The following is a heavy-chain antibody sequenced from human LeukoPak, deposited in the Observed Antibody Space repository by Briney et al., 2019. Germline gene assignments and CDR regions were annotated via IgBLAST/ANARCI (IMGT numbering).Heavy chain of an antibody. Sequence: SVKVSCKASGGTFSSYAISWVRQAPGQGLEWMGGIIPIFGTANYAQKFQGRVTITTDESTSTAYMELSSLRSEDTAVYYCAREIRGGDGHYYYYMDVWGKGTTVTVSS. CDR1: GGTFSSYA. D-gene: IGHD2-21*02. V-gene: IGHV1-69*05. CDR2: IIPIFGTA. CDR3: AREIRGGDGHYYYYMDV. J-gene: IGHJ6*03.